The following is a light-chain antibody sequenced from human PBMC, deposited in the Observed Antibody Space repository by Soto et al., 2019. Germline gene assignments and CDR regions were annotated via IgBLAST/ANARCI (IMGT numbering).Light chain of an antibody. J-gene: IGLJ1*01. V-gene: IGLV2-14*01. CDR1: SRDVGGYNS. CDR3: SSYTSGSALYV. Sequence: QSALSHPAAVSWSPGHSITISCTGTSRDVGGYNSVSWYQQHPGKAPKLMIYEVTNRPSGVSNRFSGSKSGNTASLTISGLQAEDEADYYCSSYTSGSALYVFGTGTKVTVL. CDR2: EVT.